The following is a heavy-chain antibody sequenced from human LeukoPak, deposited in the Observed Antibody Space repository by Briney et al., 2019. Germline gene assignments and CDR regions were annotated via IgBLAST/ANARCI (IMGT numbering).Heavy chain of an antibody. D-gene: IGHD2-2*01. J-gene: IGHJ6*02. Sequence: GGSLRLSCAAPGFTFSSYAMSWVRQAPGKGLEWVSAISGSGGSTYYGDSVKGRFTISRDNSENTLYLQMNSLRAEDTAVYYCAKKIVVVPVGMYGMDVWGQGTTVTV. CDR3: AKKIVVVPVGMYGMDV. CDR2: ISGSGGST. CDR1: GFTFSSYA. V-gene: IGHV3-23*01.